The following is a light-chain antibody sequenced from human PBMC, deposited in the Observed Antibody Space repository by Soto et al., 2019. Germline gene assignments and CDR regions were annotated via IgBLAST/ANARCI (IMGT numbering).Light chain of an antibody. CDR2: DVS. CDR3: SSYSSSDIVV. CDR1: SGDVGGYNY. Sequence: QSALTQPASVSGSPGQSITISCTGTSGDVGGYNYVSWYQQYPGKAPKLLIYDVSNRPSGVSNRFSGSKSDNTASLTISGLQAEDEGDYYCSSYSSSDIVVFGGGTKPTVL. V-gene: IGLV2-14*03. J-gene: IGLJ2*01.